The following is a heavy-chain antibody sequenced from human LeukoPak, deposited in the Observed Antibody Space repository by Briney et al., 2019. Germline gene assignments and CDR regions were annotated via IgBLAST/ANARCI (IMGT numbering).Heavy chain of an antibody. CDR2: TYSGGST. V-gene: IGHV3-66*01. D-gene: IGHD4-17*01. CDR3: ARDLWGTTVTTDYFDY. Sequence: GGSLRLSCAASEFSVGSNYMTWVRQAPGKGLEWVSLTYSGGSTYYADSVKGRFTISRDNSKNTLYLQMNSLRAEDMAVYYCARDLWGTTVTTDYFDYWGQGTLVTVSS. CDR1: EFSVGSNY. J-gene: IGHJ4*02.